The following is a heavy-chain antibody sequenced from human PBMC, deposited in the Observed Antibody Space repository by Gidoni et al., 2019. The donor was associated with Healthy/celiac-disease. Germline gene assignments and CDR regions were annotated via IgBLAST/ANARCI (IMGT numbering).Heavy chain of an antibody. Sequence: QVQLVESGGGLVKPGGSLRLSCAASGFPFSDYYMSWIRQAPGKGLEWVSYISSSSSYTNYADSVKGRFTISRDNAKNSLYLQMNSLRAEDTAVYYCARAELAYGSGSYPLPYWGQGTLVTVSS. V-gene: IGHV3-11*06. CDR3: ARAELAYGSGSYPLPY. D-gene: IGHD3-10*01. CDR2: ISSSSSYT. J-gene: IGHJ4*02. CDR1: GFPFSDYY.